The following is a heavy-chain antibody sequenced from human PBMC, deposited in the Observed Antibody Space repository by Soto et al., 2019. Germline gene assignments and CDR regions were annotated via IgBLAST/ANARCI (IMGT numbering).Heavy chain of an antibody. J-gene: IGHJ3*02. CDR2: ISTSSSNI. Sequence: EVQLVESGGGLVQPGESLRLSCAASGFTFSSYSLNWVRQAPGKGLEWVSYISTSSSNIYYADSVKGRFTISRDNANNSLYLQMNSLRDGDTAVYYCARDWYSNALAPDAFDIWGQGTMVFVSS. V-gene: IGHV3-48*02. CDR3: ARDWYSNALAPDAFDI. CDR1: GFTFSSYS. D-gene: IGHD5-18*01.